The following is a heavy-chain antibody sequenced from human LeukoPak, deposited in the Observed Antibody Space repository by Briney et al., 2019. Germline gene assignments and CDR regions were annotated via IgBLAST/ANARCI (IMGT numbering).Heavy chain of an antibody. CDR2: VYDGGRT. D-gene: IGHD2-8*02. CDR3: ARDYIVETGVVGFDM. Sequence: KPSETLSLTCTVSGDSIGTYFWNSIRQSAGEGLEWIGHVYDGGRTNYNPSLKGRVTISVDTSRNLFSLRLSSVTAADTAVYYCARDYIVETGVVGFDMWGQGTMVTVSS. CDR1: GDSIGTYF. J-gene: IGHJ3*02. V-gene: IGHV4-4*07.